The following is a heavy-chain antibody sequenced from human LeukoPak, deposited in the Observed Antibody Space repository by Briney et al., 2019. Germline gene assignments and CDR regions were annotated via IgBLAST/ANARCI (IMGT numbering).Heavy chain of an antibody. Sequence: GGSLRLSCEASGFTFRNYYISWFRQAPGKGLEWVSWISADGNIIRYADSVKGRFIISRDNTGNSLYLQMNSLRAEDTAVYYCAKKGVVVTIRREKWGQGTLVTVSS. CDR2: ISADGNII. J-gene: IGHJ4*02. D-gene: IGHD3-22*01. V-gene: IGHV3-11*01. CDR3: AKKGVVVTIRREK. CDR1: GFTFRNYY.